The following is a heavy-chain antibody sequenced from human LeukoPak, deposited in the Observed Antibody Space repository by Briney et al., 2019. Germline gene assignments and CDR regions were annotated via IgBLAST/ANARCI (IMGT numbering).Heavy chain of an antibody. Sequence: ASVKVSCKASGGTFSSYAISWVRQAPGQGLEWMGGIIPIFGTANYAQKFQGRVTITADKSTSTAYMELSSLRSEDTAVYYSARARYDILTGYYNGYYFDYWGQGTLVTVSS. CDR1: GGTFSSYA. D-gene: IGHD3-9*01. V-gene: IGHV1-69*06. CDR2: IIPIFGTA. J-gene: IGHJ4*02. CDR3: ARARYDILTGYYNGYYFDY.